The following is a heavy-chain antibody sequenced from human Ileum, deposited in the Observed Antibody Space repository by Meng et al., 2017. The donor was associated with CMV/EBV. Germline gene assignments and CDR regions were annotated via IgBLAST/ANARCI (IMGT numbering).Heavy chain of an antibody. J-gene: IGHJ4*02. CDR2: IYYTGSS. CDR3: ARSTTGPGDY. D-gene: IGHD1-1*01. Sequence: CPVSGGSVTSGNYYWNWIRQPPGEGLEWIGWIYYTGSSSYNPSLKSRATITLDTSKNQFSLKVTSVTAADTAVYYCARSTTGPGDYWGQGTLVTVSS. CDR1: GGSVTSGNYY. V-gene: IGHV4-61*01.